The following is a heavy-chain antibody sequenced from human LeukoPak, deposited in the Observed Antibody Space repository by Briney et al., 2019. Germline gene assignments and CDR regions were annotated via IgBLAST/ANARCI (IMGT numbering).Heavy chain of an antibody. CDR2: ISHTGSNA. V-gene: IGHV3-30*09. CDR3: AKDLLIAVAGTFDY. CDR1: GFAFNNYA. Sequence: GGSLRLSCTASGFAFNNYAMHWVRQAPGKGLEWVSVISHTGSNAYYAYSVKGRFAISRDNSKNTLYLQMNSLRAEDTAVYYCAKDLLIAVAGTFDYWGQGTLVTVSS. J-gene: IGHJ4*02. D-gene: IGHD6-19*01.